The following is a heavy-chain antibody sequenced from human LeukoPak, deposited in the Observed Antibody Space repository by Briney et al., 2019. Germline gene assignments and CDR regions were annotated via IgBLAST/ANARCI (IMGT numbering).Heavy chain of an antibody. V-gene: IGHV4-39*07. CDR1: GGSISTSSYY. J-gene: IGHJ6*03. Sequence: SETLSLTCTVSGGSISTSSYYWAWIRQPPGKGLEWIGSIYYSGYTYYNPSLKSRVTISIDTSKNQFSLKLSSVTAADTAVYYCARVSWFPGTSYYYMDVWGKGTTVTVSS. CDR2: IYYSGYT. CDR3: ARVSWFPGTSYYYMDV. D-gene: IGHD1-1*01.